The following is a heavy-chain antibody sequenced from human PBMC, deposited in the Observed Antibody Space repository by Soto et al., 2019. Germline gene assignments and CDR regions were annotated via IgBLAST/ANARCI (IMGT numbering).Heavy chain of an antibody. CDR2: ISGSGGST. CDR1: GFTFSSYA. CDR3: AKSPYKAARFVLLLFDY. V-gene: IGHV3-23*01. J-gene: IGHJ4*02. D-gene: IGHD6-6*01. Sequence: GGSLRLSCAASGFTFSSYAMSWVRQAPGKGLEWVSAISGSGGSTYYADSVKSRFTISRDNSKNTLYLQMNSLRAEDTAVYYCAKSPYKAARFVLLLFDYWGQGTLVTVSS.